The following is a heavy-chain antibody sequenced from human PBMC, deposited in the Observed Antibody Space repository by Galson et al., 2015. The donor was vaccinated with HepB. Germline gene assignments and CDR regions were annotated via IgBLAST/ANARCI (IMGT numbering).Heavy chain of an antibody. V-gene: IGHV3-30*04. D-gene: IGHD6-19*01. CDR2: ISYDGSNK. J-gene: IGHJ4*02. CDR3: ARDGLKVAGIGWVDY. Sequence: SLRLSCAASGLTFSSYAMHWVRQAPGKGLEWVAVISYDGSNKYYADSVKGRFTISRDNSKNTLYLQMNSLRAEDTAVYYCARDGLKVAGIGWVDYWGQGTLVTVSS. CDR1: GLTFSSYA.